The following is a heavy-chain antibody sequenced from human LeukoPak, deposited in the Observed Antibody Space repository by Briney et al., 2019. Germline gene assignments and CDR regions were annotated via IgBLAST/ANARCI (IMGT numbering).Heavy chain of an antibody. Sequence: GGSLRLTCVTSGLTFTNHGFHWLRQAADKGLEWVAFVRNDGFDTYHSNSVKGRFSISRDDSKNTVYLQMNSLRAEDTALYYCARDRGKDYFGDWGQGTQVTVSS. CDR3: ARDRGKDYFGD. V-gene: IGHV3-30*02. CDR1: GLTFTNHG. D-gene: IGHD4-23*01. CDR2: VRNDGFDT. J-gene: IGHJ4*02.